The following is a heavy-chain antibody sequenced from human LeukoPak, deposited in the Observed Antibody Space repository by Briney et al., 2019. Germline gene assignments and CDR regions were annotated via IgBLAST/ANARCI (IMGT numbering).Heavy chain of an antibody. V-gene: IGHV3-66*01. CDR1: GFTVSSNY. Sequence: PGGSLRLSCAASGFTVSSNYMSWVRQAPGKGLEWVPVIYSGGSTYYADSVKGRFTISRDNSKNTLYLQMNSLRAEDTAVYYCARERSYSSGLEYYFDYWGQGTLVTVSS. CDR3: ARERSYSSGLEYYFDY. CDR2: IYSGGST. D-gene: IGHD6-19*01. J-gene: IGHJ4*02.